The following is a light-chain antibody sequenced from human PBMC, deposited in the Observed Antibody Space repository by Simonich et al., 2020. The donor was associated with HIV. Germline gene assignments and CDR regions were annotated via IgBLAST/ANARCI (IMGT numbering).Light chain of an antibody. V-gene: IGKV1-5*03. CDR1: QSVSSW. J-gene: IGKJ4*01. CDR3: QQSYSTSLLT. CDR2: KAS. Sequence: DIQMTQSPSTLSASVGDRVTITCRASQSVSSWLAWYQQKPGTAPKLLIYKASNLASGVPSRFSGSGFGTEFTLTISSLQPDDFATYYCQQSYSTSLLTFGGGTKVEIK.